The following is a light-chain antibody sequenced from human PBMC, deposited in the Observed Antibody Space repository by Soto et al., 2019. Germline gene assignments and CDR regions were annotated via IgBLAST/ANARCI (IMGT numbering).Light chain of an antibody. CDR1: QSISSY. V-gene: IGKV1-39*01. CDR3: QQTYSAPLT. J-gene: IGKJ4*01. Sequence: DIQMTQSPSSLSASVGDRVTITCRASQSISSYLNWYQHKPGKAPKLLIYAASSFQSGVPSRFSGSESGTDFTLTISSLQPEDFATYYCQQTYSAPLTSGGGTRWISN. CDR2: AAS.